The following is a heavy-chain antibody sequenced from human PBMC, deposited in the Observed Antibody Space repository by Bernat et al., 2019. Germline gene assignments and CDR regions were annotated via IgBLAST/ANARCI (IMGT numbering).Heavy chain of an antibody. Sequence: QVQLQQWGAGLLKPSETLSLTCAVYVESFSGHYWSWIRQPPGKGLEWIGEINHGGSTNYNPSLKSRVTMSVDTSKNQFSLKLSSVTAAATAVYYCARGAAAGPRFDYWGQGTHVTVSS. J-gene: IGHJ4*02. CDR1: VESFSGHY. D-gene: IGHD6-13*01. V-gene: IGHV4-34*01. CDR3: ARGAAAGPRFDY. CDR2: INHGGST.